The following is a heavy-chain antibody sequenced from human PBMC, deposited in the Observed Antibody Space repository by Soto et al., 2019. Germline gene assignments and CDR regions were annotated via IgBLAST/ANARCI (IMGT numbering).Heavy chain of an antibody. CDR2: IVVGSGNT. Sequence: QMQLVQSGPEVKKPGTSVKVSCKASGFTFTSSAVQWVRQARGQRLEWIGWIVVGSGNTNYAQKFQERVTITRDMSTSICYMEPSSRRSEYTAVYYCAGDEGWMFRICPRHGMDVWGQGTTVTVSS. CDR3: AGDEGWMFRICPRHGMDV. V-gene: IGHV1-58*01. CDR1: GFTFTSSA. D-gene: IGHD5-12*01. J-gene: IGHJ6*02.